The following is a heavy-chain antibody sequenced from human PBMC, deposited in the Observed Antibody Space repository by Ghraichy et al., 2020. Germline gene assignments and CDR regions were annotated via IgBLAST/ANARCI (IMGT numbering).Heavy chain of an antibody. J-gene: IGHJ6*02. Sequence: RSLRLSCAASGFKFEDYVMHWVRQAPGKGLEWVSGISWNSGSTGYADSVKGRFTISRDNAKNSLFLQMNSLRSEDTALYYCAKDLTIFAGAMDVWGQGTTVTVSS. D-gene: IGHD3-3*01. V-gene: IGHV3-9*01. CDR2: ISWNSGST. CDR1: GFKFEDYV. CDR3: AKDLTIFAGAMDV.